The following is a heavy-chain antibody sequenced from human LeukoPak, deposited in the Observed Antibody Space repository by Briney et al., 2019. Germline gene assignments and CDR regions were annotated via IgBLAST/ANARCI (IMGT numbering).Heavy chain of an antibody. V-gene: IGHV3-30*02. CDR3: AKDGSGSYSGPYYFDY. Sequence: PGGSLRLSCAASGFTFSNYAMHWVRQAPGKGLEWVAFIRYDGSNKYYADSVKGRFTISRDNSKNTLYLQMNSLRAEDTAVYYCAKDGSGSYSGPYYFDYWGQGTLVTVSS. J-gene: IGHJ4*02. CDR1: GFTFSNYA. D-gene: IGHD1-26*01. CDR2: IRYDGSNK.